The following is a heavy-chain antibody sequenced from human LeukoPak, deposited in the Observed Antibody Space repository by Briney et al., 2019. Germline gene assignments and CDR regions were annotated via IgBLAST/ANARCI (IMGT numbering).Heavy chain of an antibody. CDR3: ARWSGSVTARNYYYYMDV. J-gene: IGHJ6*03. Sequence: SETLSLTCTVSGGSISSYYWSWVRQPAGKGLEWIGRIHISGITNYNPSLKSRVTMSVDTSKNQFSLKLSSVTAADTAVYYCARWSGSVTARNYYYYMDVWGEGTTVTVSS. V-gene: IGHV4-4*07. CDR1: GGSISSYY. D-gene: IGHD6-6*01. CDR2: IHISGIT.